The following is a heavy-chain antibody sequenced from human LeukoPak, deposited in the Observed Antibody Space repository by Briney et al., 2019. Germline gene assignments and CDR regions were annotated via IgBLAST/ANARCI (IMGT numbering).Heavy chain of an antibody. D-gene: IGHD3-3*01. Sequence: KASETLSLTCTVSGGSISSYYWSWIRQPPGKGLEWIGSIYYSGSTNYNPSLKSRVTISVDTSKNQFSLKLSSVTAADTAVYYCARTYFYDFWSGYPNWFDPWGQGTLVTVSS. J-gene: IGHJ5*02. V-gene: IGHV4-59*01. CDR3: ARTYFYDFWSGYPNWFDP. CDR2: IYYSGST. CDR1: GGSISSYY.